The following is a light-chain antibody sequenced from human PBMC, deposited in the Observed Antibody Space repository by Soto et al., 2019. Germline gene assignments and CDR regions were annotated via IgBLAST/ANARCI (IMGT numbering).Light chain of an antibody. CDR3: QHYNISPWT. CDR1: QSISSW. V-gene: IGKV1-5*03. Sequence: DIQMTQSPSTLSASVGDRVTITCRASQSISSWLAWYQQKPGKAPKLLIYKASSLESGVPSRFSGSGSGTEFTLTISSLQPDDFATYYCQHYNISPWTFGQGTKVEIK. CDR2: KAS. J-gene: IGKJ1*01.